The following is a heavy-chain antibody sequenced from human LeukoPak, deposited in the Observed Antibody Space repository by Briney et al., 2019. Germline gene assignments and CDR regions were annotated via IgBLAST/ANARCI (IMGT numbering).Heavy chain of an antibody. D-gene: IGHD5-18*01. CDR2: IYYSGDS. J-gene: IGHJ4*02. Sequence: PSETLSLTCPVSGGSITSRNHHWAWISQSAGKWLEWIGSIYYSGDSYHNPSLKSRASISVDTSKNQFSLKMTSVTAADTAVYSCARQFGSYGQGYFDYWGQGTLVTVSS. V-gene: IGHV4-39*01. CDR1: GGSITSRNHH. CDR3: ARQFGSYGQGYFDY.